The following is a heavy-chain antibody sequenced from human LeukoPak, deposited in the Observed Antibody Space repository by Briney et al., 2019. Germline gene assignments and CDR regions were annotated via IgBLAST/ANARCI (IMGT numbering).Heavy chain of an antibody. Sequence: RTGGSLRLSCAASGFTFSSYSMNWVRQAPGKGLEWVSYISSSSTIYYADSVKGRFTISRDNAKNSLYLQMNSLRDEDTAVYYCASPKYYYYGMDVWGQGTTVTVSS. CDR3: ASPKYYYYGMDV. J-gene: IGHJ6*02. CDR2: ISSSSTI. CDR1: GFTFSSYS. V-gene: IGHV3-48*02.